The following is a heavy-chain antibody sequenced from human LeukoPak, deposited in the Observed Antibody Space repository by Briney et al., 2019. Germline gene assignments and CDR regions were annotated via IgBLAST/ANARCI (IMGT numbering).Heavy chain of an antibody. J-gene: IGHJ5*02. CDR3: ARDLRLRYFDWLFEKQDGWFDP. CDR1: GGSTSSYY. CDR2: IYYSGST. D-gene: IGHD3-9*01. V-gene: IGHV4-59*12. Sequence: SETLSLTCTVSGGSTSSYYWSWIRQPPGKGLEWIGYIYYSGSTNYNPSLKSRVTMSVDTSKNQFSLKLSSVTAADTAAYYCARDLRLRYFDWLFEKQDGWFDPWGQGTLVTVSS.